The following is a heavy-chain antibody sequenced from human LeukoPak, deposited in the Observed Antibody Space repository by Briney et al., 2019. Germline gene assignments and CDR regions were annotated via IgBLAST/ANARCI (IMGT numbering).Heavy chain of an antibody. CDR3: ARLYYSDSAFDY. CDR2: IYSSGGT. J-gene: IGHJ4*01. CDR1: GGAIISSSFY. D-gene: IGHD3-10*01. Sequence: PPETLSLTCTVSGGAIISSSFYWVWIRQPPGRGLEWIGSIYSSGGTYYNPSVNSRATISVDTSKKELSLELSSVTAADTSMYYCARLYYSDSAFDYWGQGTLVTVSS. V-gene: IGHV4-39*07.